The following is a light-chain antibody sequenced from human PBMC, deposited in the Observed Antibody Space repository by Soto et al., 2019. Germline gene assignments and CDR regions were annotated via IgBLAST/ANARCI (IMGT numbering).Light chain of an antibody. CDR1: SSNIGAGYD. J-gene: IGLJ3*02. Sequence: QSVLTQPPSVSGAPGQRVTIYCTGSSSNIGAGYDVHWYQQLPGTAPKLLIYGNSNRPSGVPDRFSASKSGTSASLAITGLQAEDEADYYCQSYDSSLSGWVFGGGTKLTVL. CDR3: QSYDSSLSGWV. V-gene: IGLV1-40*01. CDR2: GNS.